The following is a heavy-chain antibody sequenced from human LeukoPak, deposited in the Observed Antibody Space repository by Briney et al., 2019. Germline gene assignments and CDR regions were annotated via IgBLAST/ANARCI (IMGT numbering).Heavy chain of an antibody. CDR3: ARATVTKTYMDV. D-gene: IGHD4-17*01. V-gene: IGHV4-38-2*02. CDR2: IYHSGST. CDR1: GGSISSGYY. J-gene: IGHJ6*03. Sequence: SGTLSLTCTVSGGSISSGYYWGWIRQPPGKGLEWIGSIYHSGSTYYNPSLKSRVTISVDTSKNQFSLKLSSVTAADTAVYYCARATVTKTYMDVWGKGTTVTVSS.